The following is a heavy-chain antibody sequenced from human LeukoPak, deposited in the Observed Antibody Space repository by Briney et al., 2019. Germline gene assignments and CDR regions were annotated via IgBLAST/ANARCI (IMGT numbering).Heavy chain of an antibody. V-gene: IGHV1-2*02. CDR2: INPNSGGT. Sequence: ASVKVSCKASGYTFTGYYMHWVRQAPGQGLEWMGWINPNSGGTNYAQKFQGRVTMTRDTSISTAYMELSSLRSEDTAVYYCARDLGPSGYSSSWSFGWFDPWGQGTLVTVSS. CDR1: GYTFTGYY. J-gene: IGHJ5*02. CDR3: ARDLGPSGYSSSWSFGWFDP. D-gene: IGHD6-13*01.